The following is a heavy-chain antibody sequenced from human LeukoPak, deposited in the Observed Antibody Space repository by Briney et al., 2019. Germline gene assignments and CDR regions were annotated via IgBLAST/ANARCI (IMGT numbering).Heavy chain of an antibody. CDR3: ARTTLGYSYGLQDY. J-gene: IGHJ4*02. CDR1: GGSLISYY. CDR2: IYTSGST. D-gene: IGHD5-18*01. Sequence: SETLSLTCTVSGGSLISYYWSWIRQPAGKGLEWIGRIYTSGSTNYNPSLKSRVTMSVDTSKNQFSLKLTSVTTADTAVYYCARTTLGYSYGLQDYWGQGTLVTVSS. V-gene: IGHV4-4*07.